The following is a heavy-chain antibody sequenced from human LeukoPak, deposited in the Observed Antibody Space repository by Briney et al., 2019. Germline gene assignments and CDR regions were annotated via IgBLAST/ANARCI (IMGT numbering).Heavy chain of an antibody. J-gene: IGHJ4*02. Sequence: SETLSLTCAVSGGSISSGGYSWSWIRQPPGRGLEWIGYIYHSGSTYYNPSLKSRVTISVDRSKNPFSLKLSSVTAADTAVYYCATPLGYCSGGSCFPGAEIDYWGQGTLVTVSS. CDR3: ATPLGYCSGGSCFPGAEIDY. CDR1: GGSISSGGYS. V-gene: IGHV4-30-2*01. D-gene: IGHD2-15*01. CDR2: IYHSGST.